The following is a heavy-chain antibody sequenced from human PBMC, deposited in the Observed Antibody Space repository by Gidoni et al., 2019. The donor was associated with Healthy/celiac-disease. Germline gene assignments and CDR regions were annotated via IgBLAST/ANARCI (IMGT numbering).Heavy chain of an antibody. CDR3: AMRRLEMATIEGDAFDI. J-gene: IGHJ3*02. Sequence: EVQLVQSGAEVKKPGESLTISCKGSGYSFTSYWIGWVRQMPGKGLEWMGIIYPGDSDTRYSPSFQGQVTISADKSISTAYLQWSSLKASDTAMYYCAMRRLEMATIEGDAFDIWGQGTMVTVSS. V-gene: IGHV5-51*01. CDR1: GYSFTSYW. CDR2: IYPGDSDT. D-gene: IGHD5-12*01.